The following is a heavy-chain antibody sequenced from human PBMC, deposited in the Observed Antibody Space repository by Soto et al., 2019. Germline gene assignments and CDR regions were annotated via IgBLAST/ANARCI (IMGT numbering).Heavy chain of an antibody. Sequence: SETLSLTCTVSGGSISSYYWSWIRQPAGKGLEWIGRIYTSGSTNYNPSLKSRVTMSVDTSKNQFSLKLSSVTAADTAVYYCARDYYYDSEVDNYKAMDVWGQGTTVTVSS. CDR1: GGSISSYY. CDR2: IYTSGST. J-gene: IGHJ6*02. CDR3: ARDYYYDSEVDNYKAMDV. D-gene: IGHD3-22*01. V-gene: IGHV4-4*07.